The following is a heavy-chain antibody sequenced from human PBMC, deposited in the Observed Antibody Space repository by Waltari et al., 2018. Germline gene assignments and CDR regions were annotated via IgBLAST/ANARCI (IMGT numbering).Heavy chain of an antibody. V-gene: IGHV4-39*01. CDR3: ARQQDTAKLDY. CDR2: IYYRGGT. CDR1: GGSISSSSYC. J-gene: IGHJ4*02. Sequence: QLQLQESGPGLVKPSETLSLTCTVSGGSISSSSYCWGWIRQPPGKGLEWIGSIYYRGGTYYNPSLRGRVSIAVDTSKNQFSLKLSSVTAADTAVYYCARQQDTAKLDYWGQGTLVTVSS. D-gene: IGHD5-18*01.